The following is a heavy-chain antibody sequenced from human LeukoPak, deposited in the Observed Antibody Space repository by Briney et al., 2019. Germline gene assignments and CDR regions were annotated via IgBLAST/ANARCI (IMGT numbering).Heavy chain of an antibody. CDR3: AKDHYSSGWYSFDY. Sequence: GGSLRLSCAASGFTFSSYGMHWVRQAPPKGLEREAVISYDGSKKYCADSVKGRFTISRDNSKNTLYLQMNSLRAEDTAVYHCAKDHYSSGWYSFDYWGQGTLVSVSS. V-gene: IGHV3-30*18. CDR2: ISYDGSKK. CDR1: GFTFSSYG. D-gene: IGHD6-19*01. J-gene: IGHJ4*02.